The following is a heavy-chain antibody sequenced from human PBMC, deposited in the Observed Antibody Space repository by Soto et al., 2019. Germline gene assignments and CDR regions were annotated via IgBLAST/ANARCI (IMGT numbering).Heavy chain of an antibody. J-gene: IGHJ6*02. CDR1: GGTFSSYA. Sequence: GASVKVSCKASGGTFSSYAISWVRQAPGQGLEWMGGIIPIFGTANYAQKFQGRVTITADESTSTAYMELSSLRSEDTAVYYCASWQETTVTRRMDVWGQGTTVTVSS. CDR2: IIPIFGTA. V-gene: IGHV1-69*13. CDR3: ASWQETTVTRRMDV. D-gene: IGHD4-17*01.